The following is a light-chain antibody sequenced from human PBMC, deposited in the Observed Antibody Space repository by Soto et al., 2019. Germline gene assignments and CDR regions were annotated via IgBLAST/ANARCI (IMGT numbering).Light chain of an antibody. J-gene: IGLJ3*02. Sequence: QSALTQPPSVSGTPGQRVTISCSGSGSNIGSYPVNWYQQLPGTAPKLLIYNNNQRPSGVPDRFSGSKSGTSASLAISGLQSEAEADYYCATWDDSLNGRVFGGGTKLTVL. CDR3: ATWDDSLNGRV. V-gene: IGLV1-44*01. CDR2: NNN. CDR1: GSNIGSYP.